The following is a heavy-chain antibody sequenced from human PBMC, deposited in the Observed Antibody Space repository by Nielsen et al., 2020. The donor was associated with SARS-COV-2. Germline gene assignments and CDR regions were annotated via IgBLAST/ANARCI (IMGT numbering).Heavy chain of an antibody. CDR3: AKVGSSGWNDDNFDY. Sequence: SLKISCAASGFTFDDYAMHWVRQAPGKGLKWVSGISWNSGSIGYADSVKGRFTISRDNAKNSLYLQMNSLRAEDTALYYCAKVGSSGWNDDNFDYWGQGTLVTVSS. CDR2: ISWNSGSI. V-gene: IGHV3-9*01. CDR1: GFTFDDYA. J-gene: IGHJ4*02. D-gene: IGHD6-19*01.